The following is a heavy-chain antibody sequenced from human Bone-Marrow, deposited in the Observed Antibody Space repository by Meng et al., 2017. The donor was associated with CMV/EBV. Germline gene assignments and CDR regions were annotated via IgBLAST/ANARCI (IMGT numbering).Heavy chain of an antibody. V-gene: IGHV3-7*01. CDR2: IKEDGSEK. J-gene: IGHJ4*02. CDR3: ARGWSGSYGD. Sequence: ETLSLTCTVSGGSISSSSYYWGWIRQPPGKGLEWVANIKEDGSEKYYVDSVKGRFTISRDNAKNSLYLQMNSLRAEDTAVYYCARGWSGSYGDWGRGTLVTVSS. CDR1: GGSISSSSYY. D-gene: IGHD1-26*01.